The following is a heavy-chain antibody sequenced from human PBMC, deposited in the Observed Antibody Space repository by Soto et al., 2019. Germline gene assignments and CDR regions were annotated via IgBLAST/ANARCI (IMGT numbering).Heavy chain of an antibody. V-gene: IGHV1-24*01. D-gene: IGHD3-10*01. CDR1: GYTLTELS. J-gene: IGHJ4*02. CDR2: FDPEDGET. CDR3: ATDHRRVPYYYGSGSVRDY. Sequence: ASVKVSCKVSGYTLTELSMHWVRQAPGKGLEWMGGFDPEDGETIYAQKFQGRVTMTEDTSTDTAYMELSSLRSEDTAVYYCATDHRRVPYYYGSGSVRDYWGQGTLVTVSS.